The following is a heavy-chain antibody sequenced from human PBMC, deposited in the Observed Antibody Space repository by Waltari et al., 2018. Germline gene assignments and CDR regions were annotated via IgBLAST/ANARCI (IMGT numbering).Heavy chain of an antibody. V-gene: IGHV5-51*01. J-gene: IGHJ4*02. CDR3: ARHSSYSASGSD. Sequence: EVQLVQSGAEVKKPGESLKISCKGSGYSFTTSWIAWVRQMPGKGLEWMGIIYPGASDTRYSPSFQGQVSISADKSITTAYLQWSTLKASDTAMYYCARHSSYSASGSDWGQGTLVTVSS. CDR2: IYPGASDT. D-gene: IGHD3-10*01. CDR1: GYSFTTSW.